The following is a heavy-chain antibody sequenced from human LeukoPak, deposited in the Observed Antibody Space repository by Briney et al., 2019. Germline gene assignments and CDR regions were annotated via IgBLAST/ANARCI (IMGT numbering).Heavy chain of an antibody. CDR2: INHSGST. CDR1: GGSISSYY. J-gene: IGHJ6*03. D-gene: IGHD6-13*01. Sequence: SETLSLTCTVSGGSISSYYWSWIRQPPGKGLEWIGEINHSGSTNYNPSLKSRVTISVDTSKNQFSLKLSSVTAADTAVYYCARFTLEGYSSSWPYYYYYMDVWGKGTTVTVSS. V-gene: IGHV4-34*01. CDR3: ARFTLEGYSSSWPYYYYYMDV.